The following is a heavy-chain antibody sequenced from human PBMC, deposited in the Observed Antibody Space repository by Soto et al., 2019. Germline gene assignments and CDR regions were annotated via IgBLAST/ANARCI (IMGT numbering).Heavy chain of an antibody. CDR3: ARTDIVVVVATEEEYFQH. CDR1: GGTFSSYA. CDR2: IIPIFGTA. Sequence: ASVKVSCKASGGTFSSYAISWVRQAPGQGLEWMGGIIPIFGTANCAQKFQGRVTITADESTSTAYMELSSLRSEDTAVYYCARTDIVVVVATEEEYFQHWGQGTLVTVSS. J-gene: IGHJ1*01. D-gene: IGHD2-15*01. V-gene: IGHV1-69*13.